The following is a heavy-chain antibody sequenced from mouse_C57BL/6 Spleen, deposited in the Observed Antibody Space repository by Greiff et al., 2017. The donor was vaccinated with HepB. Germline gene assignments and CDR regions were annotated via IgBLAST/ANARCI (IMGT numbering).Heavy chain of an antibody. CDR2: IDPNSGGT. CDR3: ASSIYYDYDGNFDY. V-gene: IGHV1-72*01. CDR1: GYTFTSYW. D-gene: IGHD2-4*01. Sequence: QVQLKQPGAELVKPGASVKLSCKASGYTFTSYWMHWVKQRPGRGLEWIGRIDPNSGGTKYNEKFKSKATLTVDKPSSTAYMQLSSLTSEDSAVSYRASSIYYDYDGNFDYWGQGTTLTVSS. J-gene: IGHJ2*01.